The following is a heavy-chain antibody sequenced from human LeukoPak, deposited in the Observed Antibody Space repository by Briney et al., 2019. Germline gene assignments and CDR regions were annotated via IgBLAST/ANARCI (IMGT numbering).Heavy chain of an antibody. J-gene: IGHJ4*02. CDR2: AKSKDSGGTI. V-gene: IGHV3-15*01. CDR3: AADSPVSMAHSFDY. D-gene: IGHD2-21*01. CDR1: GFTFNNAW. Sequence: GGSLRLSCAASGFTFNNAWMSWVRQAPGKGLEWVGRAKSKDSGGTIDYAAPVKDRFTISRGDSETTLYLQMHGLKTEDTAVYFCAADSPVSMAHSFDYWGQGILVIVSS.